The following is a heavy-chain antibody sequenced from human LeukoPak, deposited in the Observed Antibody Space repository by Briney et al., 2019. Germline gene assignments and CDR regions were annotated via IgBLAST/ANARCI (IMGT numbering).Heavy chain of an antibody. CDR3: AREADITMIVVVTDDAFDI. Sequence: GGSLRLSCAASGFTFSSYSMNWVRQAPGKGLEWVSSISSSSSYIYYADSVKGRFTISRDNAKNSLYLQMNSLRAEDTAVYYCAREADITMIVVVTDDAFDIWGQGTMVTVSS. J-gene: IGHJ3*02. CDR1: GFTFSSYS. D-gene: IGHD3-22*01. V-gene: IGHV3-21*01. CDR2: ISSSSSYI.